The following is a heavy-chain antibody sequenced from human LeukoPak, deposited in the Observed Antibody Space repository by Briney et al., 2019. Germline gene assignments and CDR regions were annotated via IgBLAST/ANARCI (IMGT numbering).Heavy chain of an antibody. J-gene: IGHJ4*02. CDR2: IYTSGST. CDR3: ARDSSHGWSFDY. Sequence: SETLSLTCTVSGGSISSGSYYWSWIRQPAGKGLEWIGRIYTSGSTNYNPSLKSRVTISVDTSKNQFSLKLSSVTAADTAVYYCARDSSHGWSFDYWGQGTLVTVSS. CDR1: GGSISSGSYY. V-gene: IGHV4-61*02. D-gene: IGHD6-19*01.